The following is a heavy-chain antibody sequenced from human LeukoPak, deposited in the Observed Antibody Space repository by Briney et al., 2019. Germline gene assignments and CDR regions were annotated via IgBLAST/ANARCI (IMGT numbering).Heavy chain of an antibody. Sequence: ASVKVSCKASGYTFTGYYMHWVRQAPGQGLEWMGWINPNSGGTNYEQKFQGRVIMTRDTSISTAYMGLSRLRSDDTAVYYCARHMTTANNWFDPWGQGTLVTVSS. D-gene: IGHD4-17*01. CDR2: INPNSGGT. CDR1: GYTFTGYY. CDR3: ARHMTTANNWFDP. J-gene: IGHJ5*02. V-gene: IGHV1-2*02.